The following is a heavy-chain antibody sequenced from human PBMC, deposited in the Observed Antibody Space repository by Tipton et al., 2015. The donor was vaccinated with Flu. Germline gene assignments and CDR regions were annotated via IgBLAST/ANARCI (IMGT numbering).Heavy chain of an antibody. CDR1: GGSISSYY. CDR3: ARIYSSGCHDY. Sequence: TLSLTCTVSGGSISSYYWSWIRQPPGKGLEWIGYIYYSGSTNYNPSLKSRVTISVDTSKNQFSLKLSSVTAADTTVHYCARIYSSGCHDYWGQGTLVTVSS. D-gene: IGHD6-19*01. CDR2: IYYSGST. J-gene: IGHJ4*02. V-gene: IGHV4-59*01.